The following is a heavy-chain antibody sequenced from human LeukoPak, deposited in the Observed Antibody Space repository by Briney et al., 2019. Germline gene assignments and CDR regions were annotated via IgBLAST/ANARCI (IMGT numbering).Heavy chain of an antibody. J-gene: IGHJ4*02. CDR1: GYSFSTYW. D-gene: IGHD3-22*01. CDR2: IYPGDSDT. CDR3: ARLNDYDSSGYYYVADY. V-gene: IGHV5-51*01. Sequence: GQSLQISCKGSGYSFSTYWIGWVRQPPGKGLEWMGIIYPGDSDTRYSPSFQGQVTISADKSISAAYLQWSSLKASDTAMYYCARLNDYDSSGYYYVADYWGQGTLVTVSS.